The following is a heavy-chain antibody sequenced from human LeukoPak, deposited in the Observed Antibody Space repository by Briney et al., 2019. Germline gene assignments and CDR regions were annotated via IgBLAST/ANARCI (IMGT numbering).Heavy chain of an antibody. CDR1: GFTFSSYA. CDR2: ISSNGGST. Sequence: GGSLRLSCAASGFTFSSYAMHWVRQAPGKGLEYVSAISSNGGSTYYANSVKGRFTISRDNSKNTLHLQMGSLRAEDMAVYYCATQYSSSWYYYMDVWGKGTTVTVSS. V-gene: IGHV3-64*01. J-gene: IGHJ6*03. D-gene: IGHD6-13*01. CDR3: ATQYSSSWYYYMDV.